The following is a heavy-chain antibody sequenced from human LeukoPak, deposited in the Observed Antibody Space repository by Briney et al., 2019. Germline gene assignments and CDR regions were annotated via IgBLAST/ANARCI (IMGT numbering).Heavy chain of an antibody. J-gene: IGHJ4*02. CDR3: ARQYGSGSSYTPVVDL. Sequence: PSETLSLTCTVSGGSISSHYYWLWIRQPPGKGLEWIGNIYYSGSTYYNPSLKSRVTISVDTSKNQFSLKLSSLTAAETAVYYCARQYGSGSSYTPVVDLWGQGTLVTVSS. CDR2: IYYSGST. CDR1: GGSISSHYY. D-gene: IGHD3-10*01. V-gene: IGHV4-39*01.